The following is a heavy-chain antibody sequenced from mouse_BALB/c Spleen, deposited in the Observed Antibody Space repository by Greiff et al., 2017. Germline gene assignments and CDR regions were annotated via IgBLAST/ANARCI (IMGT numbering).Heavy chain of an antibody. J-gene: IGHJ2*01. CDR1: GFAFSSYD. CDR3: ARLDGDYFDY. D-gene: IGHD1-1*02. CDR2: ISSGGGST. V-gene: IGHV5-12-1*01. Sequence: DVKLVESGGGLVKPGGSLKLSCAASGFAFSSYDMSWVRQTPEKRLEWVAYISSGGGSTYYPDTVKGRFTISRDNAKNTLYLQMSSLKSEDTAMYYCARLDGDYFDYWGQGTTLTVSS.